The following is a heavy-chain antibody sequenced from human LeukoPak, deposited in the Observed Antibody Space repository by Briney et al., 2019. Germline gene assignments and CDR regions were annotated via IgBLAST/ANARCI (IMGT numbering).Heavy chain of an antibody. D-gene: IGHD3-10*01. CDR2: INPRGGRT. J-gene: IGHJ4*02. CDR3: ARDQFGTGTFDS. Sequence: ASVKVSCKASGDTLTTYYIHWVRQAPGQGLEWMGIINPRGGRTTYPQHFQGRDAMTRDTSTSTVYMEMSSLTSEDTAVYYCARDQFGTGTFDSWGQGTPVSVSS. V-gene: IGHV1-46*01. CDR1: GDTLTTYY.